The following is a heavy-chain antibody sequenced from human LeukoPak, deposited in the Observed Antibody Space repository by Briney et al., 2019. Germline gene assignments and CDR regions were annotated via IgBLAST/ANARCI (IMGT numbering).Heavy chain of an antibody. CDR3: ASGTAVVVAYRWFDP. CDR2: IYYSGST. D-gene: IGHD2-15*01. J-gene: IGHJ5*02. Sequence: PSETLSLTCTVSGGSISSSSYYWGWIRQPPGKGLEWIGSIYYSGSTYYNPSLKSRVTISVDTSKNQFSLKLSSVTAADTAVYYCASGTAVVVAYRWFDPWGQGTLVTVSS. CDR1: GGSISSSSYY. V-gene: IGHV4-39*07.